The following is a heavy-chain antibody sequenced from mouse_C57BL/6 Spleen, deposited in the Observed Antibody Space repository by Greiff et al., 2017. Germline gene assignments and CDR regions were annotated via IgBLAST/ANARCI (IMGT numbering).Heavy chain of an antibody. CDR3: AREGLRAYYYAMDD. V-gene: IGHV5-16*01. CDR1: GFTFSDYY. CDR2: INYDGSST. D-gene: IGHD1-1*01. J-gene: IGHJ4*01. Sequence: EVQLVESEGGLVQPGSSMKLSCTASGFTFSDYYMAWVRQVPEKGLEWVANINYDGSSTYYLDSLKSRFIISRDNAKNILYLEMSSLKSEDSATYYCAREGLRAYYYAMDDWGQGTSVTVSS.